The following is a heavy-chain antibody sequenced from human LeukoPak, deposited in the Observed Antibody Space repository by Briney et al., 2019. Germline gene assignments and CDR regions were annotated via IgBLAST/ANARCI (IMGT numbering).Heavy chain of an antibody. CDR3: ARQSRPRWLQPQATYYFDY. J-gene: IGHJ4*02. CDR1: GGPISNYY. CDR2: SSYSGST. V-gene: IGHV4-59*01. Sequence: SETLSLTCTVSGGPISNYYCSWIRQPPGKGLEWIGYSSYSGSTNYNPSLKSRVTISVDMSKNQISLKLSSVTAADTAVYYCARQSRPRWLQPQATYYFDYWGQGTLVTVSS. D-gene: IGHD5-24*01.